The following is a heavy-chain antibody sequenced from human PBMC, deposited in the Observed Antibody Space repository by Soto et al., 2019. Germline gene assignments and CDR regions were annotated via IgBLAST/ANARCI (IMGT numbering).Heavy chain of an antibody. CDR3: ARDVVPAAASYGMDV. CDR1: GGSISSGGYY. J-gene: IGHJ6*02. Sequence: QVQLQESGPGLVKPSQTLSLTCTVSGGSISSGGYYWSWIRQHPGKGLEWIGYIYYSGSTYYNPSLKSRVTISVDTSKNQFSLKLSSVTAADTAVYYCARDVVPAAASYGMDVWGQGTTVTVSS. CDR2: IYYSGST. V-gene: IGHV4-31*03. D-gene: IGHD2-2*01.